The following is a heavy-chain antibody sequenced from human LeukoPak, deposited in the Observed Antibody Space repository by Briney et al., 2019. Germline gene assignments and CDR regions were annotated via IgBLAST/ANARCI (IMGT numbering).Heavy chain of an antibody. D-gene: IGHD6-6*01. Sequence: GGSLRLSCAASGFTFSSYAMHWVRQAPGKGLEWVAVISYDGSNKYYADSVKGRFTISRDNSKNTLYLQMNSLRAEDTAVYYCARADSSSSVSSRYFSGEDYYYYYGMDVWGQGTTVTVSS. V-gene: IGHV3-30-3*01. CDR1: GFTFSSYA. CDR2: ISYDGSNK. J-gene: IGHJ6*02. CDR3: ARADSSSSVSSRYFSGEDYYYYYGMDV.